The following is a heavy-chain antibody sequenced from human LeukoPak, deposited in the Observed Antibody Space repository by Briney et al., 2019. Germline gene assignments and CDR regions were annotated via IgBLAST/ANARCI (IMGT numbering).Heavy chain of an antibody. CDR1: GYTFTSYY. J-gene: IGHJ4*02. V-gene: IGHV1-46*01. CDR3: ARELWFGELSY. CDR2: INPSGGST. Sequence: ASVKVSCKASGYTFTSYYMHWVRQAPGQGLEWMGIINPSGGSTSYAQKFQGRVTMTTDTSTSTAYMELRSLRSDDTAVYYCARELWFGELSYWGQGTLVTVSS. D-gene: IGHD3-10*01.